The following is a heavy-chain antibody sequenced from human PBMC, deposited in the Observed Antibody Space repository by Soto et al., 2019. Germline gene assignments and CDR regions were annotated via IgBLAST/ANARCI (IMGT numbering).Heavy chain of an antibody. Sequence: ASVKVSCKAAGYTFTSYYMHWVRQAHGQGLEWMGIINPSGGSTSYAQKFQGRVTMTRDTSTSTVYMELSSLRSEDTAVYYCARDANYYGSGTDPYATDYWGQGTLVTVSS. CDR3: ARDANYYGSGTDPYATDY. V-gene: IGHV1-46*01. CDR2: INPSGGST. J-gene: IGHJ4*02. D-gene: IGHD3-10*01. CDR1: GYTFTSYY.